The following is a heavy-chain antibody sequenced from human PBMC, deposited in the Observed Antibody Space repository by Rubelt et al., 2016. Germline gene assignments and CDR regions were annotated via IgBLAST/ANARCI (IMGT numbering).Heavy chain of an antibody. Sequence: QVQLVQSGAEVKKPGASVKVSCKASGYTFTGYYMHWVRQAPGQGLEWMGRINPNSGGTNYAQECQGRVTVTRDTSISTADRKLGRLRSDDTAVYYCARGVGTAFDPWGQGTLVTVSS. J-gene: IGHJ5*02. CDR3: ARGVGTAFDP. D-gene: IGHD1-1*01. CDR2: INPNSGGT. V-gene: IGHV1-2*06. CDR1: GYTFTGYY.